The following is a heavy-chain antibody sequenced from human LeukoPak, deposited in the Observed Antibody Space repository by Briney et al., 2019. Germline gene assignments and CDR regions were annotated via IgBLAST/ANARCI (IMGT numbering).Heavy chain of an antibody. CDR1: GFTFSSYA. V-gene: IGHV3-64*01. CDR3: ARVGASGWFAY. J-gene: IGHJ5*01. D-gene: IGHD6-19*01. CDR2: ISYDGTGT. Sequence: GGSLRLSCAASGFTFSSYAIHWVRRAPGKGLEYVSGISYDGTGTYYANSVKDRFTISRDNSRNTLHLQMGSLRAEDMAVYYCARVGASGWFAYWGQGTLVTVSS.